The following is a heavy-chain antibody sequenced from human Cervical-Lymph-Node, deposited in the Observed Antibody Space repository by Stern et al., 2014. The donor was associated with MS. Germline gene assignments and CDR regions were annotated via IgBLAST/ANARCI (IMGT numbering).Heavy chain of an antibody. CDR1: GFTFSSYG. CDR2: ISYDGNHK. D-gene: IGHD2-8*01. CDR3: ARDYEDTSMLFDH. J-gene: IGHJ4*02. Sequence: DQLVESGGAVVQPGRSLRLFCAASGFTFSSYGMHWVRQAPGKGLEWVTVISYDGNHKYYAASVKGRFTISRDNSKNTLHLQMNSVTPDDTAIYYCARDYEDTSMLFDHWGQGTLVTVSS. V-gene: IGHV3-30*03.